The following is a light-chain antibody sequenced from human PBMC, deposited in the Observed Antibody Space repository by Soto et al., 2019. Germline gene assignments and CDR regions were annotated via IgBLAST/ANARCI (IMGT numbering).Light chain of an antibody. Sequence: DIQMTHSPSTLSASVCDRVTITCRASQVINNYLAWYRQKPGKVPELLIYAASTLQSGVPSRFSGSGSGTDFTLTISSLQPEDIATYYCQKYDSAPRTFGQGTKVDIK. V-gene: IGKV1-27*01. CDR1: QVINNY. J-gene: IGKJ1*01. CDR2: AAS. CDR3: QKYDSAPRT.